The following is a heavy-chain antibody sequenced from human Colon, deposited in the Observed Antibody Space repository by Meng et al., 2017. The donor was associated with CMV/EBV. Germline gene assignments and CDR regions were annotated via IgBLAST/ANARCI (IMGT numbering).Heavy chain of an antibody. D-gene: IGHD2-21*01. CDR1: GFTFSDFW. J-gene: IGHJ3*02. V-gene: IGHV3-7*01. CDR2: IRQDGSQK. Sequence: GESLKISCAASGFTFSDFWMSWVRQLPGKGLEWVANIRQDGSQKYYVDSVEGRFTISRDNAKNSVLLQMSSLRVEDTAVYYCARHWTLGAYCGGDCYDDAFDIWGQGTMVTVSS. CDR3: ARHWTLGAYCGGDCYDDAFDI.